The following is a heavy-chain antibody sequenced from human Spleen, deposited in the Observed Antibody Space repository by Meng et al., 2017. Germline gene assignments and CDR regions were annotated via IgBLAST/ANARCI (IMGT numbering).Heavy chain of an antibody. CDR3: ASYNSGWPQFDS. CDR2: IYYSGST. V-gene: IGHV4-4*02. Sequence: QVQLQESGPGLVKPSGTLSLTCAVSGDSISNTNWWTWVRRPPGKGLEWIGSIYYSGSTYYNPSLKSRVTISVDTSKNQFSLKLTSVTAADTAVYYCASYNSGWPQFDSWGQGTLVTVSS. J-gene: IGHJ4*02. CDR1: GDSISNTNW. D-gene: IGHD6-19*01.